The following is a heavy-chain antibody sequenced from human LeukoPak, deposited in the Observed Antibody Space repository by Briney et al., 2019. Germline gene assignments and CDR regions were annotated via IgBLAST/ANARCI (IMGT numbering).Heavy chain of an antibody. CDR1: GYTFTSYG. D-gene: IGHD5-18*01. V-gene: IGHV1-18*01. J-gene: IGHJ4*02. CDR2: ISAYNGHT. Sequence: GASVKVSCKASGYTFTSYGISWVRHAPGQALEWMGWISAYNGHTNYAQKFQGRVTMTTDTSTSTAYMELRSLRSGDTGVYYCARQVDTTMALPDYWGQGTLVTVSS. CDR3: ARQVDTTMALPDY.